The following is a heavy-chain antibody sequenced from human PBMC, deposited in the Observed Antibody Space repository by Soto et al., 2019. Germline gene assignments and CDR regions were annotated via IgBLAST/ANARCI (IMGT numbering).Heavy chain of an antibody. D-gene: IGHD3-3*01. CDR3: AKPIRITIFGVVIIDRWGYAFDT. J-gene: IGHJ3*02. V-gene: IGHV3-23*01. Sequence: GGSLRLSCAASGFTLSSYAMSWVRQAPGKGLEWVSAISGSGGSTYYADSVKGRFTISRDNSKNTLYLQMNSLRAEDTAVYYCAKPIRITIFGVVIIDRWGYAFDTWGQGTMVTVSS. CDR2: ISGSGGST. CDR1: GFTLSSYA.